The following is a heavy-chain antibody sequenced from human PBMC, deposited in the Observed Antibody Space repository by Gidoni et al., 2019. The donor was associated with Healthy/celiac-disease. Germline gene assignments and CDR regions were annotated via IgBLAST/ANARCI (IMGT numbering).Heavy chain of an antibody. V-gene: IGHV3-9*01. CDR3: TATVSAQRSFDY. D-gene: IGHD4-17*01. J-gene: IGHJ4*02. CDR1: GFTFDDYA. Sequence: EVQLVESGGGLVQPGRSLRLSCEASGFTFDDYAMHLVRQAPGKGLEWVSGISWNSGSIGYADSVKGRFTISRDNAKNSLYLQMNSLRAEDTALYYCTATVSAQRSFDYWGQGTLVTVSS. CDR2: ISWNSGSI.